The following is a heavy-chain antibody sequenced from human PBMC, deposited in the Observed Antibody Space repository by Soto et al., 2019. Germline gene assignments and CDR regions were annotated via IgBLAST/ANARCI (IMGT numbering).Heavy chain of an antibody. V-gene: IGHV4-30-2*01. CDR3: ARAPAYCRGGSCYYGGWFEY. CDR1: GGSISSGGYS. Sequence: QLQLQESGSGLVKPSQTLSLTCAVSGGSISSGGYSWSWIRQPPGKGLEWIGYIYHSGSTYYNPSLKSRVTISVDRSKNQFSLKLSSLTAADTAVYYCARAPAYCRGGSCYYGGWFEYWCQGTLVTVSS. CDR2: IYHSGST. D-gene: IGHD2-15*01. J-gene: IGHJ4*02.